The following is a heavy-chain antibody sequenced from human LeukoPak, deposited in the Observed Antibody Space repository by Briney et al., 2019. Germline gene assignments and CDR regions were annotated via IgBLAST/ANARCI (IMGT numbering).Heavy chain of an antibody. D-gene: IGHD3-9*01. Sequence: GGSLRLSCAASGFTFSNYGMHWVRQAPGKGLEWVALISYDGSIKYYVDSVKGRFTISRDNSKNTLYLQMNSLRAEDTAVYYCAKDKPPHILTGFGPLDSWGQGTLVTVPS. CDR3: AKDKPPHILTGFGPLDS. V-gene: IGHV3-30*18. CDR2: ISYDGSIK. CDR1: GFTFSNYG. J-gene: IGHJ4*02.